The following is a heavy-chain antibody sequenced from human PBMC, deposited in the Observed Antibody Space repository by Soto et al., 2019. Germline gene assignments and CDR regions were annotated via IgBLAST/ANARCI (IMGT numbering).Heavy chain of an antibody. D-gene: IGHD2-2*01. Sequence: QVQLVQSGAEGKRPGSSVKVSCTPSGGTFNTLSINWVRQAPGQGLEWMGAIIPFFDSTNYAQKFQDRVTITADKSLGTAYMELTSLSSDDTAVYYCTTRDQGRFDHWGQGSPLTVSS. CDR3: TTRDQGRFDH. CDR2: IIPFFDST. J-gene: IGHJ4*02. V-gene: IGHV1-69*06. CDR1: GGTFNTLS.